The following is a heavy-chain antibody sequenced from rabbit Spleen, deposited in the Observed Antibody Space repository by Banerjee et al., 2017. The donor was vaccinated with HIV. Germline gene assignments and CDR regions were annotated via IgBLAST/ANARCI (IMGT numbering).Heavy chain of an antibody. CDR2: IYAGNSGST. V-gene: IGHV1S40*01. CDR1: GFSFNSGYD. Sequence: QSLEESGGGLVKPGASLTLTCKASGFSFNSGYDMCWVRQAPGKGLEWIACIYAGNSGSTYSATWAKGRSTFSKTSSTTVTLQMTSLTVADTATYFCARDAGSGHYIDAYFDLWGPGTLVTVS. J-gene: IGHJ4*01. D-gene: IGHD8-1*01. CDR3: ARDAGSGHYIDAYFDL.